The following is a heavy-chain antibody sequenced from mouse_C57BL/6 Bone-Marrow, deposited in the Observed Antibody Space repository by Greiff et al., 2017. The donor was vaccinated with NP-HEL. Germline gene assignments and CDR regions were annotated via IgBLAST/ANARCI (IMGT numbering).Heavy chain of an antibody. J-gene: IGHJ4*01. CDR2: INPNYGTA. CDR1: GYSFTGYN. Sequence: EVQLQQSGPELVKPGASVKISCTASGYSFTGYNMNWVKQTPGKSLEWIGVINPNYGTASYNQKFKGKATLTVDQASSTTYMQHNSLTSEYSAVYYCARKDGNYYAMDYWGQGTSVTVSS. V-gene: IGHV1-39*01. D-gene: IGHD2-1*01. CDR3: ARKDGNYYAMDY.